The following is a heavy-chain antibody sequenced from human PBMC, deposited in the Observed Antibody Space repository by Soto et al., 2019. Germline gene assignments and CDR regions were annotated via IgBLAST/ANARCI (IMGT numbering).Heavy chain of an antibody. CDR2: IHYSGST. CDR1: GGSITSNSYY. Sequence: PSETLSLTCTVSGGSITSNSYYWNWIRQHPGKGLEWIGYIHYSGSTYYNPSLKSRITISVDSSKSQFSLKLPSVTAADTAVYYCATTSGIALPVESWGQGTLVTSPQ. D-gene: IGHD6-13*01. V-gene: IGHV4-31*03. J-gene: IGHJ4*02. CDR3: ATTSGIALPVES.